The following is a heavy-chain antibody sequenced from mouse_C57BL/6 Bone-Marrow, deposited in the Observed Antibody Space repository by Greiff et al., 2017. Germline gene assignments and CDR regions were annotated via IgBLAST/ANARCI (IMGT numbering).Heavy chain of an antibody. CDR1: GYTFTSYG. CDR3: AGCEWYDCVGYFDD. CDR2: IYPRSGNT. V-gene: IGHV1-81*01. Sequence: QVQLQQSGAELARPGASVKLSCKASGYTFTSYGISWVKQRTGQGLEWIGEIYPRSGNTYYNEKFKGKATLTADKSSSTAYMELRSLTSKDSAVYVYAGCEWYDCVGYFDDWGQGTTLTVSS. J-gene: IGHJ2*01. D-gene: IGHD1-3*01.